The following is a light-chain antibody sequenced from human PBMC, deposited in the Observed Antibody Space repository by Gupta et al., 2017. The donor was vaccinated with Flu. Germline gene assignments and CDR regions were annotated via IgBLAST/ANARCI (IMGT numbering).Light chain of an antibody. CDR2: GAS. V-gene: IGKV3-20*01. J-gene: IGKJ2*01. CDR1: QSVSNSY. Sequence: IVLPQSPGTLSLSPGERATLSCRASQSVSNSYLAWYQQKPGQAPRLLIYGASSRATGIPDRCSGSGSGTDFTLTISRLEPEDFAVYYCQQYGSSPLYTFGQGTKLEIK. CDR3: QQYGSSPLYT.